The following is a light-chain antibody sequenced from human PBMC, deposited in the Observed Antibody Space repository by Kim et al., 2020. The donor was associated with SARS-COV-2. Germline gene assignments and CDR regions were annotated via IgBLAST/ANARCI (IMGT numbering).Light chain of an antibody. CDR1: SSDIGGYNY. V-gene: IGLV2-11*03. J-gene: IGLJ2*01. CDR2: DVS. Sequence: GQSVNIACTGTSSDIGGYNYVSWYQKYPGKAPKLMIYDVSKRPSGVPDRFSGSKSGNTASLTISGLQAEDEADYYCCSYTGSSTMVFGGGTQLTVL. CDR3: CSYTGSSTMV.